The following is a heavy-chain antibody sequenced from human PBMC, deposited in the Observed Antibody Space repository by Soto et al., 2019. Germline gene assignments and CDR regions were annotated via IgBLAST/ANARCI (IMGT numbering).Heavy chain of an antibody. Sequence: SETLSLTCTVSYGSISSGGYYWSWIRQHPGKGLEWIGHIHYSGSIHYTPFLKSRAIISVDMSKNQFSLKLTSVTAADTAVYYCARGRPDFSSSSRARGNIDHWGQGALVTVSS. J-gene: IGHJ4*02. CDR1: YGSISSGGYY. V-gene: IGHV4-31*03. CDR3: ARGRPDFSSSSRARGNIDH. D-gene: IGHD6-6*01. CDR2: IHYSGSI.